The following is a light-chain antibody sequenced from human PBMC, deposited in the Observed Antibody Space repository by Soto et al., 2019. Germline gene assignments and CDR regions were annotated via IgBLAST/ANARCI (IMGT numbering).Light chain of an antibody. V-gene: IGLV4-60*02. J-gene: IGLJ3*02. CDR1: SGHSSYI. Sequence: QSVLTQSSSASASLGSSVKLTCTLSSGHSSYIIAWYQQQPGKAPRYLMNLEGRGSYNKGSGIPDRFSGSSSGPDRYLTISNLQFEDEADYYCETWDSNTWVFGGGTKLTVL. CDR3: ETWDSNTWV. CDR2: LEGRGSY.